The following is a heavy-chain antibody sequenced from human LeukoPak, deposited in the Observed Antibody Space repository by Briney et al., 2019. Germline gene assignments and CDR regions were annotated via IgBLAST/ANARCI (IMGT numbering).Heavy chain of an antibody. CDR3: ARVPSGEYGVYLDY. V-gene: IGHV4-30-4*01. CDR1: GGSISSGDYY. J-gene: IGHJ4*02. Sequence: SQTLSLTCTVSGGSISSGDYYWSWIRQPPGKGLEWIGYIYYSGSTYYNPSLKSRVTISVDTSKNQFSLKLSSVTAADTAVYYCARVPSGEYGVYLDYWGQGTLVSVSS. D-gene: IGHD3-10*01. CDR2: IYYSGST.